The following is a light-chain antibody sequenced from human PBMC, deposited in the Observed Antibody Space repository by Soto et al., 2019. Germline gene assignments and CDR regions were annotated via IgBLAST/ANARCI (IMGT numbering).Light chain of an antibody. Sequence: QSALTQPASVSGSPGQSITISCTGTRSDVGGYNYVSWYQQHPGKAPKLMFYDVSNRPSGVSNRFSGSKSGNTASLTISGLPAEDEADYYCSSYTSSSTLVFGTGTKVTFL. CDR1: RSDVGGYNY. J-gene: IGLJ1*01. V-gene: IGLV2-14*01. CDR3: SSYTSSSTLV. CDR2: DVS.